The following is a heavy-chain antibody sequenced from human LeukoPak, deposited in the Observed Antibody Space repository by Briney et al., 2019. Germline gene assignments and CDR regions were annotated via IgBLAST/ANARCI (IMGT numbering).Heavy chain of an antibody. CDR3: ARLPAVVAATPNWFDP. CDR1: GGTFSSYA. D-gene: IGHD2-15*01. CDR2: IIPIFGTA. Sequence: GASVKVSCKASGGTFSSYAISWVRQAPGQGLEWMGGIIPIFGTANYAQKFQGRVTITADKSTSTAYMELSSLRSEDTAVYYCARLPAVVAATPNWFDPWGQGTLVTVSS. V-gene: IGHV1-69*06. J-gene: IGHJ5*02.